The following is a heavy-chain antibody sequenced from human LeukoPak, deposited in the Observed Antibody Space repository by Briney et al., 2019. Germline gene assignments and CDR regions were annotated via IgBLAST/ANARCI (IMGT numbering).Heavy chain of an antibody. D-gene: IGHD3-10*01. V-gene: IGHV5-51*01. CDR3: ARLGGDTYYFGSASYPNWYFDL. CDR1: GYTFTTYW. J-gene: IGHJ2*01. Sequence: GESMKISCQASGYTFTTYWIGWVRQMPGKGLECMGIIYPDDSDTTYSPSFQGQVTISADKSFSTAYLQWSSLKASDTAIYYCARLGGDTYYFGSASYPNWYFDLWGRGTLVTVSS. CDR2: IYPDDSDT.